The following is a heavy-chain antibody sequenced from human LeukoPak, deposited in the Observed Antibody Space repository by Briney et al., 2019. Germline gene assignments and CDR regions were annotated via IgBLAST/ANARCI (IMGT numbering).Heavy chain of an antibody. V-gene: IGHV3-9*01. CDR1: GFIFNNYA. CDR2: ISWNSGSI. CDR3: AKDNRRHYTSGPNPDSLH. D-gene: IGHD6-19*01. Sequence: GGFLRLSCAGSGFIFNNYAMHWVRQPPGKGLEWVSGISWNSGSIDYADSVKGRFTISRDNAKNSLYLQMNSLRVEDTAFYYCAKDNRRHYTSGPNPDSLHWGQGALVTVSS. J-gene: IGHJ4*02.